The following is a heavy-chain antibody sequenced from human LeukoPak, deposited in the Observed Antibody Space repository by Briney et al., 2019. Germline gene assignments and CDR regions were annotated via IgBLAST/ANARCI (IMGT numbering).Heavy chain of an antibody. Sequence: SETLSLTCAVSGGSISSGDFFWSWIRQPQGKGLEWMVYIYYSGSAYYNPSLKSRVTISVETTKNKFSLKLSPVTAADTAVYYCARDPHYHDRSGSFVWGQGTMVTVSS. J-gene: IGHJ3*01. V-gene: IGHV4-30-4*08. CDR2: IYYSGSA. D-gene: IGHD3-22*01. CDR3: ARDPHYHDRSGSFV. CDR1: GGSISSGDFF.